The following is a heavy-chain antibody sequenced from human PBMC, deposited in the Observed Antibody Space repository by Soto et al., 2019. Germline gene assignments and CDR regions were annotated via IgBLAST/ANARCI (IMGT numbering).Heavy chain of an antibody. Sequence: SVKVSCKASGGTFSSYAISWVRQAPGQGLEWMGGIIPIFGTANYAQKFQGRVTITADESTSTAYMELSSLRSEDTAVYYCARVVHSYPWTPFDYWGQGTLVTVSS. CDR1: GGTFSSYA. CDR3: ARVVHSYPWTPFDY. CDR2: IIPIFGTA. J-gene: IGHJ4*02. V-gene: IGHV1-69*13. D-gene: IGHD5-18*01.